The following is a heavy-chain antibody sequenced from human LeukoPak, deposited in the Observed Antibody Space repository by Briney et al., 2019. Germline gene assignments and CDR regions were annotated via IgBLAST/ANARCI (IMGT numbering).Heavy chain of an antibody. D-gene: IGHD5-12*01. V-gene: IGHV3-48*03. CDR2: ISSSGSTI. J-gene: IGHJ1*01. Sequence: GGSLRLSCAASGFTFSSYEMNWVRQAPGKGLEWVSYISSSGSTIYYADSVKGRFTISRDNAKNSLYLQMNSLRAEDTAVYYCASEVATATNEYFQHWGQGTLVTVSS. CDR1: GFTFSSYE. CDR3: ASEVATATNEYFQH.